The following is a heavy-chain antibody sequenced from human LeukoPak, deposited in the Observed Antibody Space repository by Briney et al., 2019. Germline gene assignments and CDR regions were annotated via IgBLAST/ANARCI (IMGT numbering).Heavy chain of an antibody. CDR3: ARGRWLPNAFDI. D-gene: IGHD5-24*01. V-gene: IGHV4-59*01. CDR1: GDSIISYY. Sequence: SETLSLTCTVSGDSIISYYWNWIRQPPGKGLEWIGYIYYSGRTDYNPSLKSRVTISVDTSKHQFSMKLKSVTAADTAVYFCARGRWLPNAFDIWGQGTMVTVFS. J-gene: IGHJ3*02. CDR2: IYYSGRT.